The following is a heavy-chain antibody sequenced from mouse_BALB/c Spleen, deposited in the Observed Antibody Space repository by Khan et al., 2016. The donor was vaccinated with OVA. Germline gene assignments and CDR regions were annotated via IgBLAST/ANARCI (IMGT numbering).Heavy chain of an antibody. Sequence: EVKLLESGPGLVKPSQSLSLTCTVTGYSITSDYAWNWIRQFPGNKLEWMGYISSSGSTNYNPALKSRISITRDTSNNQFFLPLNAVTTEDTATYYCARDGSRYNYAMDYWGQGTSVTVSS. CDR2: ISSSGST. D-gene: IGHD2-3*01. J-gene: IGHJ4*01. CDR3: ARDGSRYNYAMDY. CDR1: GYSITSDYA. V-gene: IGHV3-2*02.